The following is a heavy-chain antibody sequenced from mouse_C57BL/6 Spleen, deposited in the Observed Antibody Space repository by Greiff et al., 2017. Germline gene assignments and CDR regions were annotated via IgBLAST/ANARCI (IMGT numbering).Heavy chain of an antibody. V-gene: IGHV1-64*01. CDR1: GYTFTSYW. CDR2: IHPNSGST. CDR3: ARSRVYYDSDY. J-gene: IGHJ2*01. Sequence: VQLQQPGAELVKPGASVKLSCKASGYTFTSYWMHWVKQRPGQGLEWIGMIHPNSGSTNYNEKFKSKATLTVDKSSSTAYMQLSSLTSEDSAVXYCARSRVYYDSDYWGQGTTLTVSS. D-gene: IGHD2-1*01.